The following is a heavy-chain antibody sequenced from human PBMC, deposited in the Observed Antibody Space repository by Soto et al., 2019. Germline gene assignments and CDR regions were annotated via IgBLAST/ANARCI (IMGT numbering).Heavy chain of an antibody. V-gene: IGHV3-30-3*01. J-gene: IGHJ4*02. CDR3: ARDKRDLRFLEWSYYFDY. CDR1: GFTFSSCA. Sequence: HPGGSLSLSCAASGFTFSSCAMHWVRQAPGKGLDWVVLISYDGSNKYYADSVKGRFTISRDNSKNTLYLQMNSLRAEDTAVYYCARDKRDLRFLEWSYYFDYWGQGTLVTVSS. D-gene: IGHD3-3*01. CDR2: ISYDGSNK.